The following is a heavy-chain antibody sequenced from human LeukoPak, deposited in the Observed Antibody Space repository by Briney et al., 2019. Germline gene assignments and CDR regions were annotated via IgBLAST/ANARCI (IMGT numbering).Heavy chain of an antibody. V-gene: IGHV3-30*18. CDR1: GFTFSSYW. CDR3: AKVGLPDALINWIDS. J-gene: IGHJ5*01. Sequence: GGSLRLSCAASGFTFSSYWMRWVRQAPGKGLEWVAGMSKDGATIRYEGSVEGRFTISRDNSKNTVYLQMNSLRAEDTAVYYCAKVGLPDALINWIDSWGQGTLVTVSS. CDR2: MSKDGATI. D-gene: IGHD2-2*01.